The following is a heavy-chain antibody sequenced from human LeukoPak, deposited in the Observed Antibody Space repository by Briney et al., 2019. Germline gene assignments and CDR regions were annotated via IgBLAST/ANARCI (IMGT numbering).Heavy chain of an antibody. V-gene: IGHV3-7*03. CDR3: ARRNAMDV. J-gene: IGHJ6*02. CDR1: GLIFSNYW. Sequence: PGGSLRLSCAASGLIFSNYWMTWVRQAPGKGLEWAANIKEDGSETYYVDSVKGRFTISRDNDKNTLYLQMNSLRAEDTAVYYCARRNAMDVWGQGTTVIVFS. CDR2: IKEDGSET.